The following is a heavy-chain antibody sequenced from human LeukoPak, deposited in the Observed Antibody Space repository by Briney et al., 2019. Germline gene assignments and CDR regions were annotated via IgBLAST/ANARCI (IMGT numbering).Heavy chain of an antibody. V-gene: IGHV3-21*01. D-gene: IGHD3-9*01. CDR2: ISSSSSYI. Sequence: GGSLRLSCAASGFTFSSYSMNWVRQAPGKGVEWVSSISSSSSYIYYADSVKGRFTISRDNAKNSLYLQMNSLRAEDTAVYYCANSDILTGHDYWGQGTLVTVSS. CDR1: GFTFSSYS. CDR3: ANSDILTGHDY. J-gene: IGHJ4*02.